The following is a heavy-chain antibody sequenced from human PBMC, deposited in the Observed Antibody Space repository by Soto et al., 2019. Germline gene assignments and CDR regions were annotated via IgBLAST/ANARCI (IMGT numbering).Heavy chain of an antibody. CDR1: GFTFSGYA. CDR3: AREVEYTSAFGISSSFDY. D-gene: IGHD6-19*01. CDR2: IRDTGGYT. Sequence: LRLSCVASGFTFSGYAMSWVRQAPGKGLQWVSAIRDTGGYTYYADSVKGRFTISRDNSKSTLFLQMDSLTADDSALYYCAREVEYTSAFGISSSFDYWGQGTLVTVSS. J-gene: IGHJ4*02. V-gene: IGHV3-23*01.